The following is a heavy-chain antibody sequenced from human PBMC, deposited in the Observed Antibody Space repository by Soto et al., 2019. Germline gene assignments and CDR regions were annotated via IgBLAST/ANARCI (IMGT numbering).Heavy chain of an antibody. D-gene: IGHD3-3*01. Sequence: ASVKVSCKASGYTFTSYGISWVRQAPGQGLEWMGWISAYNGNTNYAQKLQGRVTMTTDTSTSTAYMELRSLRSDDTAVYYCARRWGVVPYGFWSGYYSTHYYYYGMDVWGQGTTVTVSS. V-gene: IGHV1-18*04. CDR3: ARRWGVVPYGFWSGYYSTHYYYYGMDV. J-gene: IGHJ6*02. CDR2: ISAYNGNT. CDR1: GYTFTSYG.